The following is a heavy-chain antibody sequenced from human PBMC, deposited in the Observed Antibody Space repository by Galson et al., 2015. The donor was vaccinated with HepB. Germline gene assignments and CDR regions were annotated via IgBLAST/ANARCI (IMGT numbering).Heavy chain of an antibody. CDR2: MSGSGGST. CDR1: GFTFSSYA. Sequence: SLRLSCAASGFTFSSYAMSWVRQAPGKGLEWVSGMSGSGGSTYYADSVKGRFTISRDNSKNTVYLQMNSLRAEDTAVYYCAKDRYYGSGSQHSFDYWGQGTLVTVSS. J-gene: IGHJ4*02. V-gene: IGHV3-23*01. CDR3: AKDRYYGSGSQHSFDY. D-gene: IGHD3-10*01.